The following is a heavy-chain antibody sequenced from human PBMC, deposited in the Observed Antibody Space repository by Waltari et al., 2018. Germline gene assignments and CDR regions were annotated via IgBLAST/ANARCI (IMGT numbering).Heavy chain of an antibody. CDR1: VFTFSTYV. CDR3: ARASGVDY. CDR2: SRDEGGSI. V-gene: IGHV3-23*01. J-gene: IGHJ4*02. D-gene: IGHD3-16*01. Sequence: EVQLLESGGGLVQPGGSLRLSCVASVFTFSTYVMNWVRQAPGKRLGWVSSSRDEGGSINCADSVKGRCTIYRDNSKNTLYLQMNSLRVEDSAVYYCARASGVDYWGQGTLVTISS.